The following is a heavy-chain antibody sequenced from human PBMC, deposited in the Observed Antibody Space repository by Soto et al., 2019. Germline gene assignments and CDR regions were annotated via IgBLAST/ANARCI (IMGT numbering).Heavy chain of an antibody. J-gene: IGHJ6*03. Sequence: HPGGSLRLSCAASGFTFSSYGMHWVRQAPGKGLEWVAVIWYDGSNKYYADSVKGRFTISRDNSKNTLYLQMNSLRAEDTAVYYCARGEDDGYYYYMDVWGKGTTVTVSS. V-gene: IGHV3-33*01. CDR1: GFTFSSYG. CDR3: ARGEDDGYYYYMDV. D-gene: IGHD1-1*01. CDR2: IWYDGSNK.